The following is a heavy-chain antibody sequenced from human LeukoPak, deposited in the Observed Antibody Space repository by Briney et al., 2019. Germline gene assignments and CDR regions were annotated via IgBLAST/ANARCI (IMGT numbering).Heavy chain of an antibody. CDR3: AKVQIMKVVVITSSLDV. J-gene: IGHJ6*02. D-gene: IGHD3-22*01. V-gene: IGHV3-30*18. Sequence: GGSLRLSCAASGFTFSSYGMHWVRQAPGKGLEWVAVISYDGSNKYYADSVKGRFTISRDNSKNTLYLQMNSLRAEDTAVYFCAKVQIMKVVVITSSLDVWGQGTTVTVSS. CDR1: GFTFSSYG. CDR2: ISYDGSNK.